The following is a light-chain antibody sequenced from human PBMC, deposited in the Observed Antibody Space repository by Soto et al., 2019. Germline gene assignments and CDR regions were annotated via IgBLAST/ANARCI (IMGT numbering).Light chain of an antibody. V-gene: IGKV1-5*03. CDR3: HQYISYPWT. Sequence: DIQMTQSPSTLSASVGDRVTITCRASQSIGTWLAWYQQKPGKAPKLLIYKASSLESGVPSRFSGCGSGTEFTLTISSLRPDDFATFYCHQYISYPWTFGQGTKVEIK. J-gene: IGKJ1*01. CDR2: KAS. CDR1: QSIGTW.